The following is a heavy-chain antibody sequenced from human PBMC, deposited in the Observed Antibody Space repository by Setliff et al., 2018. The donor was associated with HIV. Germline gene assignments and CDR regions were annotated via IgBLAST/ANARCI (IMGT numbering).Heavy chain of an antibody. CDR1: GGSFSSYS. Sequence: ASVKVSCKASGGSFSSYSISWVRQAPGQGLEWVGGIIPIFGTTHYAQKFQGRVTVTADESTSTAYMQLSSLRSDDTAVYYCARGRNYDSSGYGDYYYYMDVWGKGTTVTVSS. CDR2: IIPIFGTT. J-gene: IGHJ6*03. V-gene: IGHV1-69*13. D-gene: IGHD3-22*01. CDR3: ARGRNYDSSGYGDYYYYMDV.